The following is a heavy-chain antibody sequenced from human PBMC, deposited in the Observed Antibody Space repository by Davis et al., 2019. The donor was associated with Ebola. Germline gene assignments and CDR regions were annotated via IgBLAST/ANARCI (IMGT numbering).Heavy chain of an antibody. CDR2: ITGSADLT. CDR1: GFIFSNYA. J-gene: IGHJ6*02. D-gene: IGHD2-2*01. Sequence: GGSLRLSCAASGFIFSNYAMSWVRQAPGKGLEWVSTITGSADLTHYADSVKGRFTVSRDNPKNTLYLQMYSLRAEDTAVYYCAKVGCSSTSCYSVYYGMDVWGQGTTVTVSS. V-gene: IGHV3-23*01. CDR3: AKVGCSSTSCYSVYYGMDV.